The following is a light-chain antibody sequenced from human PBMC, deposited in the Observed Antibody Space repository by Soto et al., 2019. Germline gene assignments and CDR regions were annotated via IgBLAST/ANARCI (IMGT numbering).Light chain of an antibody. CDR2: DVS. V-gene: IGLV2-14*01. CDR1: SSDVGGYNY. Sequence: QSALTQPASVSGSPGQSITISCTGTSSDVGGYNYVSWYQQHPGKAPKLMIYDVSNRPSGVSNRFSGSKSGHTASLTISGLQAEDEARYYCSSYTSSSPLHVVFGEGTKVTVL. J-gene: IGLJ2*01. CDR3: SSYTSSSPLHVV.